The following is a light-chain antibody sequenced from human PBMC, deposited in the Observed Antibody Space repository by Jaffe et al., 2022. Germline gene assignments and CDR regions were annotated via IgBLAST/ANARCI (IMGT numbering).Light chain of an antibody. Sequence: EIVLTQSPGTLSLSPGERATLSCRASQSVSNNYLAWYQQKVGLAPRLLIYDASRRATDIPDRFSGSGSGADFTLTISRLEPEDFAVYYCQQYGSSPVTFGGGTRVEMK. CDR2: DAS. V-gene: IGKV3-20*01. J-gene: IGKJ4*01. CDR1: QSVSNNY. CDR3: QQYGSSPVT.